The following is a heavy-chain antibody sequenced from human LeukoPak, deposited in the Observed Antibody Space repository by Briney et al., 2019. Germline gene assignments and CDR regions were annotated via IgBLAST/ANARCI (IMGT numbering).Heavy chain of an antibody. CDR1: GGTFGNYA. CDR2: IIPIFGTA. Sequence: SVKASCKASGGTFGNYAITWVRQAAGQVLEWMGGIIPIFGTANYAQKFQGRVTITADKSTSTAYMELSSLRSEDTAVYYCARGMVRGVIGGGAFDIWGQGTMVTVSS. V-gene: IGHV1-69*06. CDR3: ARGMVRGVIGGGAFDI. J-gene: IGHJ3*02. D-gene: IGHD3-10*01.